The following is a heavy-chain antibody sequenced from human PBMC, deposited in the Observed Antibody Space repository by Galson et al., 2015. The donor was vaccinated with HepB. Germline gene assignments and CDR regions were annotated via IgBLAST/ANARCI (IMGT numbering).Heavy chain of an antibody. CDR1: GFTFSDYA. J-gene: IGHJ4*02. Sequence: SLRLSCAATGFTFSDYAMSWVRQTPGKGLEWVSSIYGSDGGTFYADSVKGRFSISRDTSKSFLFLQMNSLGLEDTAIYYCARDQESYDFWSGYSHWGQGTLVTVSS. V-gene: IGHV3-23*01. D-gene: IGHD3-3*01. CDR2: IYGSDGGT. CDR3: ARDQESYDFWSGYSH.